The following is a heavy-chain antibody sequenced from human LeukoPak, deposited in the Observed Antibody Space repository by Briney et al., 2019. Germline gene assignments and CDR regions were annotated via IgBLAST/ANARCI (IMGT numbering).Heavy chain of an antibody. D-gene: IGHD1-26*01. CDR1: GFTFSSYS. J-gene: IGHJ4*02. V-gene: IGHV3-21*01. Sequence: PGGSLRLSCAASGFTFSSYSMNWVRQAPGKGLEWVSFIRSSSSDIYYADSVKGRFTISRDSAKNSLYLQMDSLRAEDTAVYYCARVRSGSLDYWGQGTLVTVSP. CDR3: ARVRSGSLDY. CDR2: IRSSSSDI.